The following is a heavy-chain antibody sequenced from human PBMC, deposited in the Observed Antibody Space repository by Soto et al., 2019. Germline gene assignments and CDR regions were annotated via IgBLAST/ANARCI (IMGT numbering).Heavy chain of an antibody. D-gene: IGHD3-22*01. V-gene: IGHV3-30-3*01. CDR2: ISYDGSNK. Sequence: PGGSLRLSCAASGFTFSSYAMHWVRQAPGQGLESVAVISYDGSNKYYADSVKGRFTISRDNSKNTLYLQMNSLRAEDTAVYYCARDPFDSSGYYYAPYFDYWGHGTLVTVSS. CDR1: GFTFSSYA. J-gene: IGHJ4*01. CDR3: ARDPFDSSGYYYAPYFDY.